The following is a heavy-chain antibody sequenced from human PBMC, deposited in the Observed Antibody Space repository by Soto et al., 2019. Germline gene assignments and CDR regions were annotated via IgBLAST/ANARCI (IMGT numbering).Heavy chain of an antibody. CDR1: GGIFSRSGTFTSFA. CDR3: AEGGRTTFNEFDY. Sequence: QAQLVQSGAEVKKPGSSVKVSCTASGGIFSRSGTFTSFAISWVRQAPGQWPEWMGGVIGSVSTTKYAQRCQGRFTITADKYQNSAFMALRSLRSEDTAIYYGAEGGRTTFNEFDYWGQGTLVTVSS. V-gene: IGHV1-69*06. D-gene: IGHD1-1*01. J-gene: IGHJ4*02. CDR2: VIGSVSTT.